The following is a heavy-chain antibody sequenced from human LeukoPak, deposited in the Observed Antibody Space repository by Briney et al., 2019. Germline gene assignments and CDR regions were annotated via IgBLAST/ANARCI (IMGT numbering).Heavy chain of an antibody. J-gene: IGHJ4*02. CDR1: GYTFTSYH. CDR3: ARYGHSPYFDN. CDR2: INPSGGST. D-gene: IGHD4-17*01. V-gene: IGHV1-46*01. Sequence: ASVKVSCKASGYTFTSYHIHWVRQAPGQGLEWMGIINPSGGSTSKAQNFQGRGTMTRDMSTSTVYLELSSLRSEDTAVYYCARYGHSPYFDNWGQGTLVTVSS.